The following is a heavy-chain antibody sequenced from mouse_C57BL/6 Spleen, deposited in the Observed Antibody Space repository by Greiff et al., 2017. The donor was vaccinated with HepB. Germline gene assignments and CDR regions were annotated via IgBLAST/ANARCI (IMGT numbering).Heavy chain of an antibody. V-gene: IGHV5-4*01. CDR2: ISDGGSYT. J-gene: IGHJ2*01. CDR3: ARDGYGNSSDFDY. D-gene: IGHD1-1*01. CDR1: GFTFSSYA. Sequence: EVQVVESGGGLVKPGGSLKLSCAASGFTFSSYAMSWVRQTPEKRLEWVATISDGGSYTYYPDNVKGRFTISRDNAKNNLYLQMSHLKSEDTAMYYCARDGYGNSSDFDYWGQGTTLTVSS.